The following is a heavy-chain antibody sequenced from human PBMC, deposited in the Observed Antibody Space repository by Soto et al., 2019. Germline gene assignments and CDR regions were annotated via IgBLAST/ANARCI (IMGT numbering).Heavy chain of an antibody. V-gene: IGHV3-66*01. D-gene: IGHD3-9*01. CDR2: IYSGGST. J-gene: IGHJ6*02. CDR1: GFTVSSNY. CDR3: ARVLTYYAIVTGYFYCYCIDV. Sequence: GGSLRLSCAASGFTVSSNYMSWVRQAPGKGLEWVSVIYSGGSTCYSDYVKGRFTISRDNSKNTLYLQMNSLRAEDTAVYSCARVLTYYAIVTGYFYCYCIDVWGQGTMVTVSS.